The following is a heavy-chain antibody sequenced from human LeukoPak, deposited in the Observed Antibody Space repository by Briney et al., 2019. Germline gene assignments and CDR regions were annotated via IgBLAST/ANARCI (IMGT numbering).Heavy chain of an antibody. J-gene: IGHJ4*02. CDR1: GFTFDDYA. V-gene: IGHV3-43D*04. CDR2: VRRDDGRT. Sequence: GGSLRLSCAASGFTFDDYAMHWVRQPPGKGLEWISLVRRDDGRTFYAGSVRGRFTISRDKRKNSIFLQMTSMRPEDPAFYYCVKGGEDAAMAPNSWGRGTLVIVSS. D-gene: IGHD3-16*01. CDR3: VKGGEDAAMAPNS.